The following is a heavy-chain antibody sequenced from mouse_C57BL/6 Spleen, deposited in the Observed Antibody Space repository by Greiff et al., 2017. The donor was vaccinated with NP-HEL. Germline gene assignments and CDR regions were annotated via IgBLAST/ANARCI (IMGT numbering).Heavy chain of an antibody. V-gene: IGHV5-17*01. D-gene: IGHD1-1*01. CDR2: ISSGSSTI. J-gene: IGHJ1*03. CDR1: GFTFSDYG. Sequence: DVQLVESGGGLVKPGGSLKLSCAASGFTFSDYGMHWVRQAPEKGLEWVAYISSGSSTIYYADTVKGRFTISRDNAKNTLFLQMTSLRSEDTAMYYCARRSVTTVPWYFDVWGTGTTVTVSS. CDR3: ARRSVTTVPWYFDV.